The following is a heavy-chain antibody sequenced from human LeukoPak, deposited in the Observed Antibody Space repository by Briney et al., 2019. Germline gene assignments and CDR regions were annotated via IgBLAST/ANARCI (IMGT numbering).Heavy chain of an antibody. Sequence: TTSETLSLTCTVSGGSISSYYWSWIRQPPGKGLEWIGYIYYSGSTNYNPSLKSRVTISVDTSKNQFSLKLSSVTAADTAVYYCARVGYSSSWYYFDYWGQGTLVTASS. D-gene: IGHD6-13*01. CDR2: IYYSGST. CDR1: GGSISSYY. V-gene: IGHV4-59*01. CDR3: ARVGYSSSWYYFDY. J-gene: IGHJ4*02.